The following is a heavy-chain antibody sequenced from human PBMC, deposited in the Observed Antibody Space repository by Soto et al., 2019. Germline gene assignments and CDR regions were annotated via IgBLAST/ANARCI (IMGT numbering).Heavy chain of an antibody. D-gene: IGHD3-10*01. V-gene: IGHV3-30*18. CDR3: AKGLFYGSGSYPFDY. J-gene: IGHJ4*02. Sequence: QVQLVESGGGVVQPGRSLRLSCAASGFTFSSYGMHWVRQAPGKGLEWVAVISYDGSNKYYADSVKGRFTISRDNSKNTLYLQMNSLRAEDTAVYYCAKGLFYGSGSYPFDYWGQGTLVTVSS. CDR1: GFTFSSYG. CDR2: ISYDGSNK.